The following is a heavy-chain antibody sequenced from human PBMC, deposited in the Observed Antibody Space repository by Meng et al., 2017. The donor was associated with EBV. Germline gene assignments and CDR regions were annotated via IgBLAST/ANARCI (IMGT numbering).Heavy chain of an antibody. CDR3: ARVSFYDYWSGYSFNWFDP. J-gene: IGHJ5*02. CDR2: VYYSGNS. Sequence: QLQLYQSGPGLVKPSXXLSLTCPVAXDSISSRSYYWGWIRQSPGKGLEWIGNVYYSGNSYYNPSLKSRVTISVDTSKNQFYLKLISVTAADTAVYFCARVSFYDYWSGYSFNWFDPWGQGTLVTVSS. D-gene: IGHD3-3*01. CDR1: XDSISSRSYY. V-gene: IGHV4-39*01.